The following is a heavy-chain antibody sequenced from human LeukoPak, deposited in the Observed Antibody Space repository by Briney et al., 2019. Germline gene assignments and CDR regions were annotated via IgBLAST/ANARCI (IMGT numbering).Heavy chain of an antibody. V-gene: IGHV3-7*01. J-gene: IGHJ4*02. CDR3: VGWGISGITNH. CDR1: ELTSSTSW. CDR2: TKQDGSEK. Sequence: PGGSLRLSCAAYELTSSTSWMSWVRQAPGKGLEWVAQTKQDGSEKYYVDSVTGRFTTSRDKNSLFLQMNSVRAEDTAVYYCVGWGISGITNHWGQGTLVTVSS. D-gene: IGHD1-7*01.